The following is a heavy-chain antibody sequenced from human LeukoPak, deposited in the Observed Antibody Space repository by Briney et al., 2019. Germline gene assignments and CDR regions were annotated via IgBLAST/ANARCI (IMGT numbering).Heavy chain of an antibody. CDR3: TSPWFDP. V-gene: IGHV4-39*07. CDR1: GGSISSSSYY. J-gene: IGHJ5*02. CDR2: INHSGST. Sequence: SETLSLTCTVSGGSISSSSYYWGWIRQPPGKGLEWIGEINHSGSTNYIPSLKSRVTISVDTSKNQFSLKLSSVTAADTAVYYCTSPWFDPWGQGTLVTVSS.